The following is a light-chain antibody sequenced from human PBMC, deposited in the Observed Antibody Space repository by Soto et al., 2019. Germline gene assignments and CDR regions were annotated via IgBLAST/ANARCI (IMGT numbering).Light chain of an antibody. J-gene: IGKJ2*01. CDR1: QSVYTNY. CDR3: QHSGSSPPVYT. Sequence: EIVLTQSPGTLSLSPGERATLSCRASQSVYTNYLAWYQQKPGQAPRLLIYGASRRATGIPDRFSGSGSGTDFSLNISRLEPEDFAVYYCQHSGSSPPVYTFGQGTKLEIK. CDR2: GAS. V-gene: IGKV3-20*01.